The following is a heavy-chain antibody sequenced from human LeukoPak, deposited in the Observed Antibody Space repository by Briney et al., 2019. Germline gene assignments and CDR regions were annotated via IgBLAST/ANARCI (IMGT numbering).Heavy chain of an antibody. CDR2: INPNSGGT. J-gene: IGHJ4*02. CDR1: GYIFTDYY. CDR3: ARRSYSSGWYYFDY. Sequence: ASVKVSCKASGYIFTDYYMHWVRQAPGQGLEWMGWINPNSGGTKYAQTFQGRVTMTRDTFISTAYLELSRLRSDDTAVYYCARRSYSSGWYYFDYWGQGTLVTVSS. V-gene: IGHV1-2*02. D-gene: IGHD6-19*01.